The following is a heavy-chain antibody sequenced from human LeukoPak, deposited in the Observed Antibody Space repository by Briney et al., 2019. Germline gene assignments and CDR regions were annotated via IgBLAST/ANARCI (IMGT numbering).Heavy chain of an antibody. D-gene: IGHD2-15*01. J-gene: IGHJ4*02. CDR2: INPSGGST. CDR1: GYTFTSYY. V-gene: IGHV1-46*01. Sequence: ASVKVSCKASGYTFTSYYMHWVRQAPGQGLEWMGIINPSGGSTSYAQKFQGRVTMTRDTSTSTVYMGLSSLRSEDTAVYYCARVDCSGGSCYSRPYNYWGQGTLVTVSS. CDR3: ARVDCSGGSCYSRPYNY.